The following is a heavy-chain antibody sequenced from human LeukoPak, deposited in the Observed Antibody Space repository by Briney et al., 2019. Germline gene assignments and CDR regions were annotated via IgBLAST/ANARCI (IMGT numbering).Heavy chain of an antibody. Sequence: PGGSLRLSCAASGFTFSHYYMSWIRQAPGKGLEWVSHISSSSDNTNYADSVKGRFTISRDNAKHSMYLQMNSLRAEDTAVYYCARGGNYFDYWGQGTLVTVSS. CDR2: ISSSSDNT. V-gene: IGHV3-11*05. D-gene: IGHD3-16*01. J-gene: IGHJ4*02. CDR3: ARGGNYFDY. CDR1: GFTFSHYY.